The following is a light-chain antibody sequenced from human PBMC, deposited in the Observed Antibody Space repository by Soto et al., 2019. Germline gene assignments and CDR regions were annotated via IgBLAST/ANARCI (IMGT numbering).Light chain of an antibody. CDR1: QSISSY. CDR3: QQSISAPLT. Sequence: DIQMTQSPSSLSASVGDRVTITCRASQSISSYLNWYQQKPGKAPKLLIYAASSLQSGVPSRFSGSGSGTDFTLTIVGLQPEDSASYFCQQSISAPLTFGGGTKVEIK. V-gene: IGKV1-39*01. J-gene: IGKJ4*01. CDR2: AAS.